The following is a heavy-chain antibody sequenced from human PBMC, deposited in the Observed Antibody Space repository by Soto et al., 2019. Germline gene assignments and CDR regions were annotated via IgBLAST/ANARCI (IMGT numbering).Heavy chain of an antibody. CDR3: ARVREGVHFWSGYIPSY. D-gene: IGHD3-3*02. V-gene: IGHV3-48*01. Sequence: PGGSLRLSCAASGFTFISYSMNWVRQAPGKGLEWVSYISSSSSTIYYADSVKGRFTISRDNAKNSLYLQMNSLRAEDTAVYYCARVREGVHFWSGYIPSYWGKGNMVTVSS. CDR1: GFTFISYS. J-gene: IGHJ4*02. CDR2: ISSSSSTI.